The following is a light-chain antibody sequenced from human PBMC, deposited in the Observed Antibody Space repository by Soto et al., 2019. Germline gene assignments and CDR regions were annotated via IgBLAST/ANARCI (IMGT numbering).Light chain of an antibody. CDR1: QTIGDY. CDR2: DAS. CDR3: HQYDAYPYT. Sequence: DIQMTQSPSTLSASVGDRVTITCRASQTIGDYLAWLQQKPGKAPDLLLYDASSLQDGVPSRFSGNGSGTDFTLTISSLQPDDFSIYYCHQYDAYPYTFGQGTQLEFK. J-gene: IGKJ2*01. V-gene: IGKV1-5*01.